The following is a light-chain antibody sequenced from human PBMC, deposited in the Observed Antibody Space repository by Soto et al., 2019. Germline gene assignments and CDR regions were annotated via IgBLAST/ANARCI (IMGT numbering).Light chain of an antibody. CDR2: GAS. Sequence: EIGLTQFPGTLSVSPGDRVPLSCRASQSVDINLAWYQQRAGQAPRLLVYGASTKATDMPGRFSGRGSGTEFTLTINNLQSEDFAVYYCQQYRNWPRPFGQGTKVDIK. CDR3: QQYRNWPRP. V-gene: IGKV3-15*01. CDR1: QSVDIN. J-gene: IGKJ1*01.